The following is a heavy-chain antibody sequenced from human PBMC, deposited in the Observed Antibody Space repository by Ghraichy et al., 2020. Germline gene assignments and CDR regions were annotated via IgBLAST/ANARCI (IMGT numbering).Heavy chain of an antibody. V-gene: IGHV3-15*01. CDR3: ATLKISMVRGVIST. CDR2: IKSKADGGTP. CDR1: GFSFNNAW. D-gene: IGHD3-10*01. Sequence: GGSLRLSCAASGFSFNNAWMSWVRQAPGKGLEWIGRIKSKADGGTPDYATSLKGRFTISRDDSKKTLYLQMNSLKTEDTAVYYCATLKISMVRGVISTWGQGTQVTVS. J-gene: IGHJ5*02.